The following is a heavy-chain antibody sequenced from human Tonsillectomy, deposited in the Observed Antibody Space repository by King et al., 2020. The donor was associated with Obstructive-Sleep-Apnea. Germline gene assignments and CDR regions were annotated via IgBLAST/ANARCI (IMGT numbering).Heavy chain of an antibody. CDR1: GFTFSSSG. D-gene: IGHD3-22*01. J-gene: IGHJ3*02. CDR2: ISYDGSNK. CDR3: AKEGVIVNAFDI. V-gene: IGHV3-30*18. Sequence: VQLVESGGGVVQPGRSLRLSCAASGFTFSSSGMHWVRQAPGKGLEWVAFISYDGSNKYYADSVEGRFTISRDNSKNTLFLQMNSLRAEDTAVYYCAKEGVIVNAFDIWGQGTMVTVSS.